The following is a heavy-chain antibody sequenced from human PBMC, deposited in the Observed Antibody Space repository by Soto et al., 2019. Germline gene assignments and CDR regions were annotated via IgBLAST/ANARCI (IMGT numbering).Heavy chain of an antibody. CDR1: GGSFSGHY. CDR2: INHSGST. CDR3: ASTRPPSSRGTNYYYYYGMDG. D-gene: IGHD2-15*01. Sequence: SECLSLTVAVDGGSFSGHYWCRIRQPPGKGLEWIGEINHSGSTNYNPSLKSRVTISVDTSKNQFSLKLSSVTAADTAVYYCASTRPPSSRGTNYYYYYGMDGWGQGTTVTVSS. J-gene: IGHJ6*02. V-gene: IGHV4-34*01.